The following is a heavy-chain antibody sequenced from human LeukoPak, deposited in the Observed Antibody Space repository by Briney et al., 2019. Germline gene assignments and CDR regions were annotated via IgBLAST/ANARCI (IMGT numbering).Heavy chain of an antibody. D-gene: IGHD1-26*01. CDR3: ARYTTSVDY. Sequence: PSETLSLTCTVSGGSISSYYWSWIRQPPGKGLEWIGYIYYSGSTNYNPSLKSRVTISVDTSKNQFSLELSSVTAADTAVYYCARYTTSVDYWGQGTLVTVSS. CDR1: GGSISSYY. J-gene: IGHJ4*02. V-gene: IGHV4-59*13. CDR2: IYYSGST.